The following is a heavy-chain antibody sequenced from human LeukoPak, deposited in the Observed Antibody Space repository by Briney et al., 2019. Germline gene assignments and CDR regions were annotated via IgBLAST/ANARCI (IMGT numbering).Heavy chain of an antibody. CDR2: IYTSGST. Sequence: SETLSLTCTVSGGSISSDSYYWSWIRQPAGKGLEWIGRIYTSGSTNYNPSLKSRVTISVDTSKNQFSLKLSSVTAADTAVYYCAREPWEMYGSGSYYNGDAFDIWGQGTMVTVSS. J-gene: IGHJ3*02. CDR1: GGSISSDSYY. D-gene: IGHD3-10*01. CDR3: AREPWEMYGSGSYYNGDAFDI. V-gene: IGHV4-61*02.